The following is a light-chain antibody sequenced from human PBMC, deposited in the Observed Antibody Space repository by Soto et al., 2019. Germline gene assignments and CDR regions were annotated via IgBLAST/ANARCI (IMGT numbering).Light chain of an antibody. V-gene: IGKV1-12*01. CDR3: QQSLTMPIT. CDR1: QGINRW. Sequence: DIQMTQSPSSVSASVGDRVTITCRASQGINRWLAWYQQKPGRAPKLLIRSASTLQRGVPSRFSGSGSRTEFTLTIADLQPDDFGTYYCQQSLTMPITFGHGTRLEIK. J-gene: IGKJ5*01. CDR2: SAS.